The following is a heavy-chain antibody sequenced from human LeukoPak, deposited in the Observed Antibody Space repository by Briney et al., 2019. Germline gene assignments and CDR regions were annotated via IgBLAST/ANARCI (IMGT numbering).Heavy chain of an antibody. Sequence: PSETLSLTCAVYGGSFSGYYWSWIRQPPGKGLEWIGEINHSGSTNYNPSLKSRVTISVDTSKNQFSLKLSSVTAADTAVYYCARGYYDFWSGYYRRGFYWFDPWGQGTLVTVSS. V-gene: IGHV4-34*01. CDR1: GGSFSGYY. J-gene: IGHJ5*02. D-gene: IGHD3-3*01. CDR3: ARGYYDFWSGYYRRGFYWFDP. CDR2: INHSGST.